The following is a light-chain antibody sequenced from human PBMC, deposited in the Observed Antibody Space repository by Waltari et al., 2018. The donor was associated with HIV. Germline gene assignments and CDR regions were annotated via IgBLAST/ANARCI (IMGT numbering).Light chain of an antibody. J-gene: IGLJ3*02. CDR2: KDT. CDR3: ESADNSGTYWV. Sequence: SYALTQPPSVSVSPVQTAKITCSRDALPHPYAPLYQQKPGQAPLLVIYKDTHRPSGIPERFSGSHSGKKVTLTISGVQAEDEADYYCESADNSGTYWVFGGGTKLSVL. CDR1: ALPHPY. V-gene: IGLV3-25*03.